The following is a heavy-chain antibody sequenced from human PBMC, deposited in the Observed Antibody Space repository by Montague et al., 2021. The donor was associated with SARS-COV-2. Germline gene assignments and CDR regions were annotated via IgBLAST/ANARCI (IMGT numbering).Heavy chain of an antibody. D-gene: IGHD3-22*01. J-gene: IGHJ4*02. CDR3: ASSYDSTGHVGY. CDR1: GGSISSYY. CDR2: NYYSGSS. V-gene: IGHV4-59*01. Sequence: SETLSLTCTVSGGSISSYYWSWIRQPPGKGLEWIGYNYYSGSSNYNPSLKSRVTISVDTSKNQFSLKLSSVTAADTAVYYCASSYDSTGHVGYWGQGTLVTVSS.